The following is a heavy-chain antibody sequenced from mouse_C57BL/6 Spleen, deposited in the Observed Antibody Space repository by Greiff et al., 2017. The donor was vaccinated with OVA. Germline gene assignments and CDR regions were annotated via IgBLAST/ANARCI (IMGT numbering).Heavy chain of an antibody. V-gene: IGHV3-6*01. J-gene: IGHJ4*01. CDR1: GYSITSGYY. Sequence: EVKLMESGPGLVKPSQSLSLTCSVTGYSITSGYYWNWIRQFPGNKLEWMGYISYDGSNNYNPSLKNRFSITRDTSKNQFFLKLNSVTTEYTATYYCAREDPYYAMDYWGQGTSVTVSS. CDR3: AREDPYYAMDY. CDR2: ISYDGSN.